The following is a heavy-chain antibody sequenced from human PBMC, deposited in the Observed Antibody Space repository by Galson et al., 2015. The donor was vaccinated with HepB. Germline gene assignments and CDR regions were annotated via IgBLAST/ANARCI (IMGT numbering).Heavy chain of an antibody. J-gene: IGHJ3*02. V-gene: IGHV1-2*04. Sequence: SVKVSCKASGYTFTGYHMHWVRQAPGQGLEWMGWINPNSGGTNYAQKFQGWVTMTRDTSISTAYMELSRLRSDDTAVYYCAREGSYGAPDAFDIWGQGTMVTVSS. CDR3: AREGSYGAPDAFDI. CDR2: INPNSGGT. D-gene: IGHD5-18*01. CDR1: GYTFTGYH.